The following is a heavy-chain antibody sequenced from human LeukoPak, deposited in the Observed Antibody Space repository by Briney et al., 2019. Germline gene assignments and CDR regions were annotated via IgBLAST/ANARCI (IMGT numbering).Heavy chain of an antibody. CDR2: IYHSGRT. CDR3: ARAGQGYCTSASCFLSLDY. CDR1: GFTFSSYA. Sequence: PGRSLRLSCAASGFTFSSYAMHWVRQPPGKGLEWIGEIYHSGRTNSNPSLKSRVTISVDKSKNQFSLRLNSVTAADTAVYYCARAGQGYCTSASCFLSLDYWGQGTLVTVSS. J-gene: IGHJ4*02. V-gene: IGHV4-4*02. D-gene: IGHD2-2*01.